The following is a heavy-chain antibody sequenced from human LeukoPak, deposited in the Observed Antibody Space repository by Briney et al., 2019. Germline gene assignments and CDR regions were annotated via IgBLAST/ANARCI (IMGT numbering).Heavy chain of an antibody. CDR3: AKVNYDDNYYYYYMDV. CDR1: GFTFSSYA. Sequence: GGSLRLSCAASGFTFSSYAMSWVRQAPGKGPEWVSAISGSGGSTYYADSVKGRFTISRDNSKNTLYLQMNSLRAEDTAVYYCAKVNYDDNYYYYYMDVWGKGTTVTVSS. D-gene: IGHD3-3*01. J-gene: IGHJ6*03. V-gene: IGHV3-23*01. CDR2: ISGSGGST.